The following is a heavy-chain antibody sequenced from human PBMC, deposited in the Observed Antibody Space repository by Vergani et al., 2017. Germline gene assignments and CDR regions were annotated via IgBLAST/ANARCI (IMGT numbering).Heavy chain of an antibody. J-gene: IGHJ5*02. D-gene: IGHD6-19*01. CDR2: IYDSGST. CDR3: ARHSSVGWLVQLGWIDP. CDR1: GASIRSSNYY. V-gene: IGHV4-39*01. Sequence: QLQLQESGPGLVKPSATLSLTCSVSGASIRSSNYYLGWIRQPPGKGLEWIASIYDSGSTYYNPSLKRRVTISVDTSKNQSSLKLSSVTAADTAVYFCARHSSVGWLVQLGWIDPWCQGILVTVSS.